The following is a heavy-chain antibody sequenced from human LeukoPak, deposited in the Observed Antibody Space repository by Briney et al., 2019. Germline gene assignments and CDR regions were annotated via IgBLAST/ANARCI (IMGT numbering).Heavy chain of an antibody. CDR2: IKQDGSEK. V-gene: IGHV3-7*04. CDR3: ARGRGDY. Sequence: GGSLRLSCAVSGFTFSSWWMTWVRQAPGKGLEWVANIKQDGSEKYYVDSVKGRFTISRDNAKNSLYLQMNSLRAEDTAVYYCARGRGDYWGQGTLVTVSS. J-gene: IGHJ4*02. CDR1: GFTFSSWW. D-gene: IGHD3-16*01.